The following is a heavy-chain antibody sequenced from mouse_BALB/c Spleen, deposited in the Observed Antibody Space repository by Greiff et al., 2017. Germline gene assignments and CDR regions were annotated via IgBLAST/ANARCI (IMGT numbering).Heavy chain of an antibody. V-gene: IGHV5-17*02. CDR2: ISSGSSTI. Sequence: EVKVEESGGGLVQPGGSRKLSCAASGFTFSSFGMHWVRQAPEKGLEWVAYISSGSSTIYYADTVKGRFTISRDNPKNTLFLQMTSLRSEDTAMYYCARGIYDGYYNWYFDVWGAGTTVTVSS. D-gene: IGHD2-3*01. J-gene: IGHJ1*01. CDR3: ARGIYDGYYNWYFDV. CDR1: GFTFSSFG.